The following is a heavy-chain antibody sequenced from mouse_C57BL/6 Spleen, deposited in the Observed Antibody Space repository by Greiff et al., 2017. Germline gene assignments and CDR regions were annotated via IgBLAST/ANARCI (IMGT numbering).Heavy chain of an antibody. D-gene: IGHD1-1*01. V-gene: IGHV1-26*01. Sequence: VQLQQSGPELVKPGASVKISCKASGYTFTDYYMNWVKQSHGKSLEWIGDINPNNGGTSYNQKFKGKATLTVDKSSSTAYMELRSLTSEDSAVXYCARLHYGSEGAMDYWGQGTSVTVSS. J-gene: IGHJ4*01. CDR3: ARLHYGSEGAMDY. CDR2: INPNNGGT. CDR1: GYTFTDYY.